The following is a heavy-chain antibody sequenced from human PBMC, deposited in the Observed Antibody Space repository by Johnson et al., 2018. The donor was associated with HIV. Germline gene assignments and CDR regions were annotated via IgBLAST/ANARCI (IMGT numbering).Heavy chain of an antibody. CDR3: ANLWVATIWEYDAFDI. V-gene: IGHV3-13*01. CDR2: IGTAGDT. Sequence: VQLVESGGGVVQPGGSLRLSCAASGFTFSSYDMHWVRQATGKGLEWVSAIGTAGDTYYPGSVKGRFTISRENAKNSLYLQMNSLRAEDTAVYYCANLWVATIWEYDAFDIWGQGTMVTVSS. D-gene: IGHD5-12*01. J-gene: IGHJ3*02. CDR1: GFTFSSYD.